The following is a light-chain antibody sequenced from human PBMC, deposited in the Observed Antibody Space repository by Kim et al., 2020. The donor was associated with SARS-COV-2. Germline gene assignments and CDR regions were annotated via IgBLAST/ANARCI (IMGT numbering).Light chain of an antibody. J-gene: IGKJ4*01. CDR2: HAS. V-gene: IGKV1-5*01. Sequence: TITCRARQSNSSWLAWYQQKPGKAPNLLIYHASSLESGVPSRFSGSGSGTEFTLTISSLQPDDSATYYCQQHNSYPFTFGGGTKLEI. CDR3: QQHNSYPFT. CDR1: QSNSSW.